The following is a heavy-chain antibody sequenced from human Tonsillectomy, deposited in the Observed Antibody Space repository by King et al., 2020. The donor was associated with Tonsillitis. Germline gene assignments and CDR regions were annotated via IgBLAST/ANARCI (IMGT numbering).Heavy chain of an antibody. CDR1: GGSISSSSYY. J-gene: IGHJ3*02. D-gene: IGHD3-10*01. V-gene: IGHV4-39*01. CDR2: IYYSGST. Sequence: QLQESGPGLVKPSETLSLTCTVSGGSISSSSYYWGWIRQPPGKGLEWIGSIYYSGSTYYNPSLKSRVTISVDTSKNQFSLKLSSVTAADTAVYYCARVLMVRGVDDAFDIWGQGTMVTVSS. CDR3: ARVLMVRGVDDAFDI.